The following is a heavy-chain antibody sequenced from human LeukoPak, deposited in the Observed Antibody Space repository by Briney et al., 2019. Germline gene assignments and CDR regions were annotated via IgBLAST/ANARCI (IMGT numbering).Heavy chain of an antibody. V-gene: IGHV3-21*01. Sequence: GGSLRLSCAASGFTFSSYYMNWVRQAPGKGLEWVSSISSSSGYIYYADSVKGRFTVTRDNAKNSLYLQMNSLRAEDTAVYYCTRVAGSGSVDWGQGTLVTVSS. CDR2: ISSSSGYI. J-gene: IGHJ4*02. CDR3: TRVAGSGSVD. D-gene: IGHD1-26*01. CDR1: GFTFSSYY.